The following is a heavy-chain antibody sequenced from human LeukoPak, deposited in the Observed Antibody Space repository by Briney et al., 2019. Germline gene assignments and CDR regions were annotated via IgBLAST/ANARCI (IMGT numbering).Heavy chain of an antibody. CDR1: GGSISSYY. CDR3: ARGWKQLVGGYYYYYMDV. CDR2: IYYSGST. D-gene: IGHD6-6*01. Sequence: SETLSLTCTVSGGSISSYYWSWIRQPPGKGLEWIGYIYYSGSTNYNPSLKSRVTISVDTSKNQFSLKLSSVTAADTAVYYCARGWKQLVGGYYYYYMDVWGKGTTVTVSS. V-gene: IGHV4-59*01. J-gene: IGHJ6*03.